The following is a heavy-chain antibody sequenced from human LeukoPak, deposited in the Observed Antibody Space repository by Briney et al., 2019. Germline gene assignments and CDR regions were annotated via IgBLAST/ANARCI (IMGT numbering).Heavy chain of an antibody. J-gene: IGHJ3*02. V-gene: IGHV1-2*02. Sequence: ASVKVSCKVSTSTFTGYYIHCVRQAPGQGLDWMGWINPNSGATNYEQKFQGRVTITRDTSISTVYMELSRLTSDDTAVYYCARGSNWGSGDAFDMWGQGTMVTVSS. CDR2: INPNSGAT. CDR1: TSTFTGYY. CDR3: ARGSNWGSGDAFDM. D-gene: IGHD7-27*01.